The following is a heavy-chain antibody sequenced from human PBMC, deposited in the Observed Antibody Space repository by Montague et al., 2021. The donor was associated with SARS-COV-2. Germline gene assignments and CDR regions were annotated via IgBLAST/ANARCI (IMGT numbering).Heavy chain of an antibody. CDR1: GGSISSTSYY. Sequence: SETRSLTCTVSGGSISSTSYYWGWVRQPPGKGLEWIGSIYHSGSAYFXPSLKSRVTISIDTSKNQFSLKVNSVTAADTAVYYCARVPDSGTYWPGDYWGQGTLGTVSS. D-gene: IGHD1-26*01. J-gene: IGHJ4*02. V-gene: IGHV4-39*07. CDR2: IYHSGSA. CDR3: ARVPDSGTYWPGDY.